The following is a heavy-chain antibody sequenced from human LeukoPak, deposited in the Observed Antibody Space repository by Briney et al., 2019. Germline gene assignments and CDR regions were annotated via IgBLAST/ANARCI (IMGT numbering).Heavy chain of an antibody. CDR3: ARAYDILTGCYNAFDI. CDR1: GYTFTGYY. CDR2: INPNSGGT. J-gene: IGHJ3*02. D-gene: IGHD3-9*01. Sequence: ASVKVSCKASGYTFTGYYMHWVRQAPGQGLEWMGWINPNSGGTNYAQKFQGWVTMTRDTSISTAYMELSRLRSDDTAVYYCARAYDILTGCYNAFDIWGQGTMVTVSS. V-gene: IGHV1-2*04.